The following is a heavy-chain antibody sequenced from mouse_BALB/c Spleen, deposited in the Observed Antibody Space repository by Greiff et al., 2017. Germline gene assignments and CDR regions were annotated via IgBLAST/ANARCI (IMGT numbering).Heavy chain of an antibody. D-gene: IGHD1-1*01. V-gene: IGHV14-3*02. J-gene: IGHJ3*01. Sequence: VQLKQSGAELVKPGASVKLSCTASGFTIKDTYMHWVKQRPEQGLEWIGRIDPANGTTKYDPNFQGKATITADTSSNTAYLQLSSLTSEDTAVYNGAWHIYYYGSSAWFAYWGQGTLVTVSA. CDR2: IDPANGTT. CDR3: AWHIYYYGSSAWFAY. CDR1: GFTIKDTY.